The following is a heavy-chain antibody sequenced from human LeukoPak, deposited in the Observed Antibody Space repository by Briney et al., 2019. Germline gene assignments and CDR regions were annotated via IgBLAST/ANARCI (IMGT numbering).Heavy chain of an antibody. CDR2: INTNTGNP. J-gene: IGHJ6*04. CDR1: AYTFTSYA. Sequence: GASVKVSCKASAYTFTSYAMNWVRQAPGQGLEWMGWINTNTGNPTYAQGFTGRFVFSLDTSVSTAYLQICSLKAEDTAVYYCARGNGSGSYYKGPYYYGMDVWGKGTTVTVSS. V-gene: IGHV7-4-1*01. D-gene: IGHD3-10*01. CDR3: ARGNGSGSYYKGPYYYGMDV.